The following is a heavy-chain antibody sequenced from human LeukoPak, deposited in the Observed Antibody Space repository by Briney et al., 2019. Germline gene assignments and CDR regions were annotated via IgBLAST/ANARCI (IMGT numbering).Heavy chain of an antibody. CDR1: GFTFSSYA. CDR3: AKDMSPSDFWPEGVHN. J-gene: IGHJ3*01. Sequence: PGGSLRLSCAASGFTFSSYAMSWVRQASGKGLEWVSAISGSGGSTYYADSVKGRFTISRDNAKNSLYPQMNSLRAEDTALYYCAKDMSPSDFWPEGVHNWGQGTMVTVSS. CDR2: ISGSGGST. V-gene: IGHV3-23*01. D-gene: IGHD3-3*01.